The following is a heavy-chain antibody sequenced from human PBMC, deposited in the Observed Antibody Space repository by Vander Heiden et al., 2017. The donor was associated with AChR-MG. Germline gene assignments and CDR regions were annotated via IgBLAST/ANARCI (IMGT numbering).Heavy chain of an antibody. J-gene: IGHJ5*02. V-gene: IGHV1-69*01. CDR3: AKSPSYYGESATHTNNWFDP. CDR2: IIPIFGTA. D-gene: IGHD4-17*01. Sequence: QVQLVQSGAEVKKPGSSVKVSCKASGGTFSSYAISWVRQAPGQGLEWMGGIIPIFGTANYAQKFQGRVTITADESTSTAYMELSSLRSEDTAVYYCAKSPSYYGESATHTNNWFDPWGQGTLVTVSS. CDR1: GGTFSSYA.